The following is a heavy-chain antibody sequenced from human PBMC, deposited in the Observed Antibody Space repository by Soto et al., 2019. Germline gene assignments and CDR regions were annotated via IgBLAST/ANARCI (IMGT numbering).Heavy chain of an antibody. CDR3: ARRCGSYWCFVY. CDR2: IYYGGST. V-gene: IGHV4-39*01. D-gene: IGHD1-26*01. CDR1: GGSISSSRDY. J-gene: IGHJ4*02. Sequence: QLQLQESGPGLVKPSETLSLTCTVSGGSISSSRDYWGWIRQPPGKGLEWIGSIYYGGSTYYNPSLKSRVTISVDTSKNQFSLKLTSVTAADTAVYYCARRCGSYWCFVYWGQGTLVTVSS.